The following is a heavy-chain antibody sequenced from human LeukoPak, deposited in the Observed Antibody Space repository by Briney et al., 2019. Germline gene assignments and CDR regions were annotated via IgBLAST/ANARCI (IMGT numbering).Heavy chain of an antibody. CDR1: GFTFSSYS. Sequence: GGSLRLSCAASGFTFSSYSMNWVRQAPGKGLEWVSYISTSSSTIYYADSVKGRFTVSRDNAKNSLYLQMNSLRDEDTAVYYCARRNYYDSSGYRLYYFDYWGQGTLVTVSS. J-gene: IGHJ4*02. D-gene: IGHD3-22*01. CDR3: ARRNYYDSSGYRLYYFDY. CDR2: ISTSSSTI. V-gene: IGHV3-48*02.